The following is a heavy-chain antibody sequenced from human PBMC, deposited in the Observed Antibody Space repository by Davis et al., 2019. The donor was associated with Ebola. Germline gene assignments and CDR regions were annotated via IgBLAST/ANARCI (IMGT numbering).Heavy chain of an antibody. CDR2: MNPNSGNT. V-gene: IGHV1-8*03. J-gene: IGHJ4*02. CDR1: GYTFTSYG. Sequence: ASVKVSCKTSGYTFTSYGISWVRQAPGQGLEWMGWMNPNSGNTGYAQKFQGRVTITRNTSISTAYMELSSLRSEDTAVYYCARVPEYCSSTSCYHPFDYWGQGTLVTVSS. CDR3: ARVPEYCSSTSCYHPFDY. D-gene: IGHD2-2*01.